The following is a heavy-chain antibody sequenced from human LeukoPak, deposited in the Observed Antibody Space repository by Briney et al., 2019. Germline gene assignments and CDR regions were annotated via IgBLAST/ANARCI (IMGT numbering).Heavy chain of an antibody. J-gene: IGHJ4*02. D-gene: IGHD1-26*01. V-gene: IGHV3-21*01. CDR2: ISSSSYYI. CDR3: AKDSTHGRIVGATTPFDY. CDR1: EFTFSSYT. Sequence: GGSLRLSCAASEFTFSSYTMNWVRQAPGKGLEWVSSISSSSYYIYYADSVKGRFTISRDNAKNSLYLQMNSLRAEDTAVYYCAKDSTHGRIVGATTPFDYWGQGTLVTVPS.